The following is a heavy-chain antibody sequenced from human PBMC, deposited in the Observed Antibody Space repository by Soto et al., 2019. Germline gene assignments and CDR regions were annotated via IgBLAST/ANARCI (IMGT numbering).Heavy chain of an antibody. D-gene: IGHD3-3*01. V-gene: IGHV1-3*04. CDR2: INTANGNT. CDR1: GYAFTNYA. CDR3: ARDQDYDFWSWQNWFDP. Sequence: QVQRVQSGAEVRKPGASVKVSCKASGYAFTNYAVHWVRQAPGQRLEWMGWINTANGNTKYSQRFQGRVTIIRDTSASTAYMDLSSLRSEDTAVYYCARDQDYDFWSWQNWFDPWGQGTLVTVSS. J-gene: IGHJ5*02.